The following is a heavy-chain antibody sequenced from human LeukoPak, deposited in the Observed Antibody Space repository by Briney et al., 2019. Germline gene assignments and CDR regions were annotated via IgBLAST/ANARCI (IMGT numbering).Heavy chain of an antibody. Sequence: GASVKVSCKASGGTFSSYAISWVRQVPGQGLEWMGGIIPIFGTANYAQKFQGRVTITADESTSTAYMELSSLRSEDTAVYYCARDHYEEGFDPWGQGTLVTVSS. CDR3: ARDHYEEGFDP. J-gene: IGHJ5*02. CDR2: IIPIFGTA. D-gene: IGHD4-17*01. V-gene: IGHV1-69*13. CDR1: GGTFSSYA.